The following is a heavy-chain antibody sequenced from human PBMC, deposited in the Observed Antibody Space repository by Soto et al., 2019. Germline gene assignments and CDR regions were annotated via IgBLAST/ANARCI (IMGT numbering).Heavy chain of an antibody. CDR3: AREVDIVATRNYYYYGMDV. V-gene: IGHV1-69*08. Sequence: QVQLVQSGAEVKKPGSSVKVSCKASGGTFSSYTISWVRQAPGQGLEWMGRIIPILGIANYAQKFQGRVTLTADKSTSTAYMELSSLRSEDTAVYYCAREVDIVATRNYYYYGMDVWGQGTTVTVSS. CDR2: IIPILGIA. CDR1: GGTFSSYT. D-gene: IGHD5-12*01. J-gene: IGHJ6*02.